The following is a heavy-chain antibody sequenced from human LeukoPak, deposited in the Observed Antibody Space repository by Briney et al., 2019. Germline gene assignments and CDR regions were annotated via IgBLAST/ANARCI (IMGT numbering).Heavy chain of an antibody. CDR2: ISSSSSYI. Sequence: PGGSLRLSCAASGFTFSSYSMKWVRQAPGKGLEWFSSISSSSSYIYYADSVKGRFTISRDNAKNSLYLQMNSLRAEDTAVYYCTDTGPADAFDTWGQGTMVTVSS. CDR1: GFTFSSYS. D-gene: IGHD1-14*01. CDR3: TDTGPADAFDT. J-gene: IGHJ3*02. V-gene: IGHV3-21*01.